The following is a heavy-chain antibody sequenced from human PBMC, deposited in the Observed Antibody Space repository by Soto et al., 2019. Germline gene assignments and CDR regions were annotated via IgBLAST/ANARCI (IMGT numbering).Heavy chain of an antibody. CDR3: TRGRFDWLFDY. D-gene: IGHD3-9*01. CDR2: IYYSGST. V-gene: IGHV4-59*01. J-gene: IGHJ4*02. CDR1: GGTISNYY. Sequence: PSETLSLTCTVSGGTISNYYWSWIRQPPGKGLEWIGYIYYSGSTYYNPSLKSRVTISVDTSKNQFSLKLSSVTAADTAVYYCTRGRFDWLFDYRGQVTLVTVSS.